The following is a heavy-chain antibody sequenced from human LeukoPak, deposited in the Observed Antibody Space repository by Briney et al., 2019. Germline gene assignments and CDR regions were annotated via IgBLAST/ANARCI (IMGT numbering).Heavy chain of an antibody. CDR3: ARDYRYCSSTSCYRIVDWFDP. D-gene: IGHD2-2*01. Sequence: SETLSLTCTVSGGSISSSSYYWGWIRQPPGKGLEWIGSIYYSGSTYYNPSLKSRVAISVDTSKNQFSLKLSSVTAADTAVYYCARDYRYCSSTSCYRIVDWFDPWGQGTLVTVSS. CDR1: GGSISSSSYY. V-gene: IGHV4-39*07. J-gene: IGHJ5*02. CDR2: IYYSGST.